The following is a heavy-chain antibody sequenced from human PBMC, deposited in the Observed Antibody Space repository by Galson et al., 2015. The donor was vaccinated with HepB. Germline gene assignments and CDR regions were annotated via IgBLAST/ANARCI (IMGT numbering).Heavy chain of an antibody. Sequence: SLRLSCAASGFTFSSYGMHWVRQAPGKGLEWVAVISYDGSNKYYADSVKGRFTISRDNSKNTLYLQMNSLRAEDTAVYYCAKDPRRAIAVAGRAVYFDYWGQGTLVTVSS. V-gene: IGHV3-30*18. CDR2: ISYDGSNK. D-gene: IGHD6-19*01. CDR1: GFTFSSYG. J-gene: IGHJ4*02. CDR3: AKDPRRAIAVAGRAVYFDY.